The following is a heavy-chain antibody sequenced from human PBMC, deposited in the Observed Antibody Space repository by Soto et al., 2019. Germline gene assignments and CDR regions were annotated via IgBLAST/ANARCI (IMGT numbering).Heavy chain of an antibody. J-gene: IGHJ4*02. Sequence: QVQLVESGGGVVQPGRSLRLSCAASGFTFSSYAMHWVRQAPGKGLEWVAVISYDGSNKYYADSVKGRFTISRDNSKNTLYLQMNSLRAEDTAVYYCARARAIVLVTAAAVDYWGQGTLVTVSS. CDR3: ARARAIVLVTAAAVDY. CDR1: GFTFSSYA. CDR2: ISYDGSNK. D-gene: IGHD2-2*01. V-gene: IGHV3-30-3*01.